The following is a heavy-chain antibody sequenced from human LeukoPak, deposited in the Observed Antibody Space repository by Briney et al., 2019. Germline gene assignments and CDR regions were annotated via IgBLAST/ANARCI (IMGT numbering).Heavy chain of an antibody. D-gene: IGHD2-15*01. Sequence: ASVKVSXKASGYTLTSYYMHWVRQAPGHGLEWMGIINPSGGSTGCAQKFQGRVTMTRDTSTSTVYMELSSLRSEDTAVYYCARGASGVGVPGTFDIWGPGTMVTVSS. CDR2: INPSGGST. V-gene: IGHV1-46*01. J-gene: IGHJ3*02. CDR1: GYTLTSYY. CDR3: ARGASGVGVPGTFDI.